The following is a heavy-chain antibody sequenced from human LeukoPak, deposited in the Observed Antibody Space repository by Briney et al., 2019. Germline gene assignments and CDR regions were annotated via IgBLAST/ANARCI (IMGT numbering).Heavy chain of an antibody. CDR2: RNPNRGNT. CDR3: ARGPGYCSSTSCPASPFDP. V-gene: IGHV1-8*03. J-gene: IGHJ5*02. D-gene: IGHD2-2*01. CDR1: GYTFTSYD. Sequence: ASVKVSCTASGYTFTSYDINWVRHAIGQGLEWMGWRNPNRGNTGYAQKFQGRVTITRNTSISTAYMELSSLRSEDTAVYYCARGPGYCSSTSCPASPFDPWGQGTLVTVSS.